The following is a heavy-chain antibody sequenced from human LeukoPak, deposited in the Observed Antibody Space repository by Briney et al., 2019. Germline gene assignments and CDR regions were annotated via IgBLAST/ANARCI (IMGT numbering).Heavy chain of an antibody. CDR3: AKDRPNFHENSGHYYRRDGDS. CDR1: GFTFYMYA. V-gene: IGHV3-23*01. Sequence: PGGSLTLSCQASGFTFYMYAMSWVRQAPGKGLEWVASMCGTAGCTFYPDSVKGRFTISRDSSKNVLYLRMNSLTAEDTAIYYCAKDRPNFHENSGHYYRRDGDSWGQGTLVTVSS. J-gene: IGHJ5*01. CDR2: MCGTAGCT. D-gene: IGHD3-22*01.